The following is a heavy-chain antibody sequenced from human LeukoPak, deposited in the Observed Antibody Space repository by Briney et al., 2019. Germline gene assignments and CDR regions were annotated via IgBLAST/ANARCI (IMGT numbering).Heavy chain of an antibody. CDR2: ISGSGGST. J-gene: IGHJ4*02. D-gene: IGHD3-22*01. CDR1: GFTFSSYG. V-gene: IGHV3-23*01. CDR3: AKDDSSGYLDY. Sequence: GGTLRLSCAASGFTFSSYGMSWVRQAPGKGLEWVSAISGSGGSTYYADSVKGRFTISRDNSKNTLYLQMNSLRAEDTAVYYCAKDDSSGYLDYWGQGTLVTVSS.